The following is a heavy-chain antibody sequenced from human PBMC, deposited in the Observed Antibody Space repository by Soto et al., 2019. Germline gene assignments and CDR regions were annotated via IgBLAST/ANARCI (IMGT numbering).Heavy chain of an antibody. V-gene: IGHV1-18*01. CDR1: GYTFSSYT. Sequence: ASVKVSCKTSGYTFSSYTIAWVRQAPGQGLEWLGWISSDDGNTEYEQKFQGRVTMTADTLTNNAYMELGSLKYDDTAVYYCARVEAPFGESLHWGQGTPVTVSS. J-gene: IGHJ4*02. CDR2: ISSDDGNT. CDR3: ARVEAPFGESLH. D-gene: IGHD3-10*01.